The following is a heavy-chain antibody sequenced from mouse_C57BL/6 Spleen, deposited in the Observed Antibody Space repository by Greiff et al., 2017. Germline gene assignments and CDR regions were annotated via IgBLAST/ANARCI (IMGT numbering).Heavy chain of an antibody. V-gene: IGHV14-3*01. CDR2: IDPANGNT. Sequence: VQLQQSVAELVRPGASVKLSCTASGFNIKNPYMHWVKQRPEQGLEWIGRIDPANGNTKYAPKFQGKATITADTSSNTAYLQLSSLTSEDTAIYYCARDYGSSYGYWGQGTTLTVSS. J-gene: IGHJ2*01. D-gene: IGHD1-1*01. CDR3: ARDYGSSYGY. CDR1: GFNIKNPY.